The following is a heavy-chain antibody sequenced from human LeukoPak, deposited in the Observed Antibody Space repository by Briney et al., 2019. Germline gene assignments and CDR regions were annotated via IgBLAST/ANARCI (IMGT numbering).Heavy chain of an antibody. J-gene: IGHJ4*02. CDR2: IIPILGIA. Sequence: ASVTVSCKASGGTFSSYAISWVRQAPGQGLEWMGRIIPILGIANYAQKFQGRVTITADKSTSTAYMELSSLRSEDTAVYYCARGERYCSGGSCYVWGQGTLVTVSS. CDR1: GGTFSSYA. CDR3: ARGERYCSGGSCYV. D-gene: IGHD2-15*01. V-gene: IGHV1-69*04.